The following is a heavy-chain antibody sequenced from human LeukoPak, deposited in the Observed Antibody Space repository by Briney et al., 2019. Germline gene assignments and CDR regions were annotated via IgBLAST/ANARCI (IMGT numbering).Heavy chain of an antibody. CDR1: GFTFSSYG. V-gene: IGHV3-30*02. CDR3: AKGTTFGVVIFDY. J-gene: IGHJ4*02. D-gene: IGHD3-3*01. Sequence: GGSLRLSCAASGFTFSSYGMHWVRQAPGKGLEWVAFIRYDGSNKYYADSVKGRFTISRDNSKNTLYLQMNSLRAEDTAVYYCAKGTTFGVVIFDYWGQGTLVTVSS. CDR2: IRYDGSNK.